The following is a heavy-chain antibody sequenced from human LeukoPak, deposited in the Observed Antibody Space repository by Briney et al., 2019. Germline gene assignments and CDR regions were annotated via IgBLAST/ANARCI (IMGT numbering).Heavy chain of an antibody. Sequence: ASVKVSCKASGYTFTSYGISWVRQATGQGLEWMGWMNPNSGNTGYAQKFQGRVTITRNTSISTAYMELSSLRSEDTAVYYCARGSRGYSYPFDYWGQGTLVTVSS. J-gene: IGHJ4*02. CDR1: GYTFTSYG. CDR2: MNPNSGNT. D-gene: IGHD5-18*01. V-gene: IGHV1-8*03. CDR3: ARGSRGYSYPFDY.